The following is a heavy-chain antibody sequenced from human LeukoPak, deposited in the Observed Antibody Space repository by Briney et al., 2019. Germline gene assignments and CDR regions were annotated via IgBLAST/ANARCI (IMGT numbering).Heavy chain of an antibody. V-gene: IGHV4-34*01. CDR1: GGSFSGYY. Sequence: SETLSLTCAVYGGSFSGYYWSWIRQPPGKGLEWIGEINHSGSTNYNPSLKSRVTISIDRSKNQFSLKLNSVTAADTAVYYCARTVTTVRWFDPWGQGTLVTVSS. CDR3: ARTVTTVRWFDP. J-gene: IGHJ5*02. CDR2: INHSGST. D-gene: IGHD4-17*01.